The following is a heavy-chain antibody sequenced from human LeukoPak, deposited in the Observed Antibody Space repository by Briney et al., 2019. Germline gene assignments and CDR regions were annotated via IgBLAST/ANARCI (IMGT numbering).Heavy chain of an antibody. J-gene: IGHJ4*02. CDR3: AGSYDFCSGYYLY. CDR1: GGSISSHY. CDR2: IYYSGST. Sequence: SETLSLTCTVSGGSISSHYWSWIRQPPGKGLEWIGYIYYSGSTNYNPSLKSRVTISVDTSKNQFSLKLSSVTAADTAVYYCAGSYDFCSGYYLYWGQGTLVTVSS. D-gene: IGHD3-3*01. V-gene: IGHV4-59*11.